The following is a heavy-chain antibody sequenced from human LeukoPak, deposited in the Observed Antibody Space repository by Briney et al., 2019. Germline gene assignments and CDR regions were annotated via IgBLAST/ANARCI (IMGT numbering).Heavy chain of an antibody. D-gene: IGHD3-22*01. CDR2: ISSSSSTT. Sequence: PGGSLRLSCAASGFTFSSYSMNWVRQAPGKGLEWVSYISSSSSTTYYADSVKGRFTISRDNAKNTLDLQMNSLRDEDTAVYYCARESYDSSGFDYWGQGTLVTVSS. V-gene: IGHV3-48*02. CDR1: GFTFSSYS. J-gene: IGHJ4*02. CDR3: ARESYDSSGFDY.